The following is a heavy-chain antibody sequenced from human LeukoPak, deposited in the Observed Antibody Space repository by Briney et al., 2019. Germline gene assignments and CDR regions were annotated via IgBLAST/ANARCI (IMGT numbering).Heavy chain of an antibody. CDR1: GYTFTSYG. J-gene: IGHJ4*02. D-gene: IGHD3-10*01. Sequence: GSSVKVSCKASGYTFTSYGISWVRQAPGQGLEWMGWISAYNGNTNYAQKLQSRVTMTTDTFTSTAYIELRSLRSDDTAGYYCARGMARGVKDYWGQGTVVTVSS. CDR2: ISAYNGNT. V-gene: IGHV1-18*01. CDR3: ARGMARGVKDY.